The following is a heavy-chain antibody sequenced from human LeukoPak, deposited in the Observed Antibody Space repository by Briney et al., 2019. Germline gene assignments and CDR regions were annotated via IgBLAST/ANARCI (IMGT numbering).Heavy chain of an antibody. Sequence: GGSLRLSCAASGFTFSSYGMHWVRQAPGKGLEWVAVISYDGSNKYYADSVKGRFTISRDNSKNTLYLQMNSLRAEDTAVYYRAKDFDSPRDYWGQGTLVTVSS. CDR2: ISYDGSNK. J-gene: IGHJ4*02. CDR1: GFTFSSYG. V-gene: IGHV3-30*18. CDR3: AKDFDSPRDY. D-gene: IGHD3-22*01.